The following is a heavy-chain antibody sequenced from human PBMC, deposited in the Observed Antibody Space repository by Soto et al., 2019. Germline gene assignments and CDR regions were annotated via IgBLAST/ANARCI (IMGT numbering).Heavy chain of an antibody. CDR3: ARVGHDFWLDY. CDR1: GFTVSSNY. J-gene: IGHJ4*02. D-gene: IGHD3-3*01. V-gene: IGHV3-53*01. CDR2: IYSGGST. Sequence: GGSLRLSCAASGFTVSSNYMSWVRQAPGKGLEWVSVIYSGGSTYYADSVKGRFTISRDNSKNTLYLQMNSLRAEDTAVYYCARVGHDFWLDYWGQGTLVTVSS.